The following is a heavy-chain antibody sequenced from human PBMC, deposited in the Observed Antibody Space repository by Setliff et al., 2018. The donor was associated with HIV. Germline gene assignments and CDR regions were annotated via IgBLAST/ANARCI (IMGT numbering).Heavy chain of an antibody. D-gene: IGHD3-10*01. CDR1: GGSFSPYY. J-gene: IGHJ6*03. CDR3: ARVGSSGVPSTMDYYYYMDV. V-gene: IGHV4-34*01. Sequence: SETLSLTCAVYGGSFSPYYWSWIRQSPEKGLEWIGEISQSGGTNHNPSLESRVTMSVDTSRTQFSLKLRSVTAADTAVYYCARVGSSGVPSTMDYYYYMDVWGKGTTVTVSS. CDR2: ISQSGGT.